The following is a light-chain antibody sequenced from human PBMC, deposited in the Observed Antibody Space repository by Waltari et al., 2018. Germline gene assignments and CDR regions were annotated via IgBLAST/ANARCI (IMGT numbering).Light chain of an antibody. Sequence: QSALTQPASVSGSPGQSINISCTGTSRDVGGYNFVSWYQQAPGKAPKLMIYDVSNRPSVVSTRVSGSTSGNTASLTISGLQAEDEADYYCSSHTSSSTLVVFGGGTKLTVL. CDR3: SSHTSSSTLVV. J-gene: IGLJ2*01. V-gene: IGLV2-14*01. CDR2: DVS. CDR1: SRDVGGYNF.